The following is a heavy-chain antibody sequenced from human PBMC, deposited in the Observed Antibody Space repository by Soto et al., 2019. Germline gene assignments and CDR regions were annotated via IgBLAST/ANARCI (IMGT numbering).Heavy chain of an antibody. CDR2: IYYSGST. J-gene: IGHJ6*02. CDR1: GGSISSYY. Sequence: SQTLSLTCTVSGGSISSYYWSWTRQPPGKGLEWIGYIYYSGSTNYNPSLTSRVTISVDTSKNQFSLKLSSVTAADTAVYYCARGRHSSSWWVHAYYYGMDVWGQGTTVTVSS. CDR3: ARGRHSSSWWVHAYYYGMDV. V-gene: IGHV4-59*01. D-gene: IGHD6-13*01.